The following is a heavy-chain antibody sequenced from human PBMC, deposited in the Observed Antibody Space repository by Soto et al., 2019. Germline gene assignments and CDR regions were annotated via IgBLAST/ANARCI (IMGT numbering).Heavy chain of an antibody. CDR1: GGSISSSSYY. J-gene: IGHJ6*03. CDR3: ARANYDILTGRPPYYYDYMDF. D-gene: IGHD3-9*01. V-gene: IGHV4-39*01. Sequence: SETLSLTCTVSGGSISSSSYYWGWIRQPPGKGLEWIGSIYYSGSTYYNPSLKSRVTISVDTSKNQFSLKLSSLTAADTAVYYCARANYDILTGRPPYYYDYMDFWGKGTTVTVSS. CDR2: IYYSGST.